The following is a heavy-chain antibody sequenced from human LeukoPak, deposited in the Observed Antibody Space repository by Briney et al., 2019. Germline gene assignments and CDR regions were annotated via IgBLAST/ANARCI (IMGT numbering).Heavy chain of an antibody. V-gene: IGHV3-48*03. J-gene: IGHJ4*02. CDR2: ITSSGGTK. Sequence: GGSLRLSCAASGFTFSSYAMSWVRQAPGKGLEWISYITSSGGTKYYADSVKGRFTISRDNTKNSLYLQMNSLRAEDTAVYYCARAYSAYDSFDYWGQGTLITVSS. CDR1: GFTFSSYA. CDR3: ARAYSAYDSFDY. D-gene: IGHD5-12*01.